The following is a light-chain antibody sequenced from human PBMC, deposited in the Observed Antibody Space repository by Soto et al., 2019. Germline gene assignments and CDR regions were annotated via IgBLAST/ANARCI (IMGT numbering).Light chain of an antibody. J-gene: IGKJ1*01. CDR1: QSLLHSNGKNY. CDR2: FGS. Sequence: DTVMTPSPLPLSVTTGEPASSSCSSSQSLLHSNGKNYLDWYLQKPGQSPQLLIYFGSDRASGVSAMCSGSASGTDFTPHISREQAEDVGDYFYMRARHRPWTFGQGTKVEIK. CDR3: MRARHRPWT. V-gene: IGKV2-28*01.